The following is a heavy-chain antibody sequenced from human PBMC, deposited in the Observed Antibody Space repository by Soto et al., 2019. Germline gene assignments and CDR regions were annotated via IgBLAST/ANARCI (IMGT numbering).Heavy chain of an antibody. CDR2: ISSSSSTI. CDR3: ARVLWLRYNWFDP. J-gene: IGHJ5*02. D-gene: IGHD6-19*01. CDR1: GFTFSSYS. Sequence: EVQLVESGGGLVQPGGSLRLSCAASGFTFSSYSMNWVRQAPGKGLEWVSYISSSSSTIYYADSVKGRFTISRDNAKNSIYLQMNSLRAEDTAVYYCARVLWLRYNWFDPWVQGTLVTVSS. V-gene: IGHV3-48*01.